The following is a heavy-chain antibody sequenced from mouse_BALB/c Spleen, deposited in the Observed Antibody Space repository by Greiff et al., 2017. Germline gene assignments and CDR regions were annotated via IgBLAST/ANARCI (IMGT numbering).Heavy chain of an antibody. CDR1: GFTFSSFG. CDR3: ARLYYGNSLGYAMDY. J-gene: IGHJ4*01. CDR2: ISSSSSTI. Sequence: EVKLVESGGGLVQPGGSRKLSCAASGFTFSSFGMHWVRQAPEKGLEWVAYISSSSSTIYYADTVKGRFTISRDNPKNTLFLQMTSLRSEDTAMYYCARLYYGNSLGYAMDYWGQGTSVTVSS. V-gene: IGHV5-17*02. D-gene: IGHD2-1*01.